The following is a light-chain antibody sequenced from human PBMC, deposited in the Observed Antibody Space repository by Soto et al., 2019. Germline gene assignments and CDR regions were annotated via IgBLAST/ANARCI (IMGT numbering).Light chain of an antibody. CDR3: QQFSSYPLS. CDR1: QTVRNNY. CDR2: DAS. Sequence: GLTKSPGTLSLSTREKATLSCRASQTVRNNYLAWYQQKPGQAPRLLIYDASSRATGIPDRFSGGGSGTDFTLTIIRLEPEDFAVYYCQQFSSYPLSFGGGTKVDIK. J-gene: IGKJ4*01. V-gene: IGKV3-20*01.